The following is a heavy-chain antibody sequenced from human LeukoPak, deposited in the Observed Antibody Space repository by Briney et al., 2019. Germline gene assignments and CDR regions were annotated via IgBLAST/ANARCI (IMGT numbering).Heavy chain of an antibody. CDR1: GGSISSGSYY. CDR2: IYTSGST. D-gene: IGHD2-2*01. Sequence: SETLSLTCTVSGGSISSGSYYWSWIRQPAGKGLEWIGRIYTSGSTNYNPSLKSRVTISVDTSKNQFSLKLSSVTAADTAVYYCARTDCSSTSCYRPRDYYYYGMDVWGQGTTVTVSS. V-gene: IGHV4-61*02. CDR3: ARTDCSSTSCYRPRDYYYYGMDV. J-gene: IGHJ6*02.